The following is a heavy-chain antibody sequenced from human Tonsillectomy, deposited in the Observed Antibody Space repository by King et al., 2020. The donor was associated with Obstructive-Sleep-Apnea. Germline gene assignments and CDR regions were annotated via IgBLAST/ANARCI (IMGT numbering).Heavy chain of an antibody. Sequence: QLQESGPGLVKPSETLSLTCTVSGVSFSSYYWSWIRQPPGKGLEGIGYIYYSVSTNYNPSLNSPVTISVDTSKKPFSLKLGSVTAAYTAAYYCARGNYYGSGSYGDNWFDPWGQGTLVTVSS. CDR2: IYYSVST. D-gene: IGHD3-10*01. CDR1: GVSFSSYY. CDR3: ARGNYYGSGSYGDNWFDP. V-gene: IGHV4-59*01. J-gene: IGHJ5*02.